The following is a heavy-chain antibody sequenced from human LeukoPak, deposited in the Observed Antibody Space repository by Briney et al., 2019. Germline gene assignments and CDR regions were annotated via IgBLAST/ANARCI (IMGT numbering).Heavy chain of an antibody. Sequence: PSETLSLTCAVHGGSFRGYYWSWIRQPPGKGLECIGEINHSGSTNYNPSLKSRVTISVDTSKNQFSLKLSSVTAADTAVYYCARGGRYFDWLLVIDNWFDPWGQGTLVTVSS. CDR2: INHSGST. J-gene: IGHJ5*02. D-gene: IGHD3-9*01. CDR1: GGSFRGYY. V-gene: IGHV4-34*01. CDR3: ARGGRYFDWLLVIDNWFDP.